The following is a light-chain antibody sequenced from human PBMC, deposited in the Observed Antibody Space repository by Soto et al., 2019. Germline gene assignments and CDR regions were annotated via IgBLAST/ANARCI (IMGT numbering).Light chain of an antibody. Sequence: EIVLTQSPGTLSLSPVEIATLSCRAIQSVSSSYLAWYQQKPGQAPRLLIYGASSRATGIPDRFSGSGSGTDFTLTISRLEPEDFAVYYCQQYGSSLVITFGQGTRLEIK. CDR3: QQYGSSLVIT. V-gene: IGKV3-20*01. J-gene: IGKJ5*01. CDR1: QSVSSSY. CDR2: GAS.